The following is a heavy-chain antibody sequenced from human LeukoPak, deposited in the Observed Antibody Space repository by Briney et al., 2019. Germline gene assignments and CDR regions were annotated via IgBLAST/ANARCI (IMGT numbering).Heavy chain of an antibody. V-gene: IGHV3-7*01. CDR2: IKRFGSEK. D-gene: IGHD3-10*01. CDR1: SFSFSDFW. Sequence: GGSLRLSCVASSFSFSDFWMSWVRQRPGKGLEWVATIKRFGSEKTYLDSVKGRLTISRDDSKSSLSLQMNNLGADDSGLYYCARSSSQGFDYFDYWGQGALVTVSS. CDR3: ARSSSQGFDYFDY. J-gene: IGHJ4*02.